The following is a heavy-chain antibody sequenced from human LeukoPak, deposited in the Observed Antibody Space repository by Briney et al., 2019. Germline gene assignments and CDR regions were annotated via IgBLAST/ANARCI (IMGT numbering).Heavy chain of an antibody. CDR1: GFTVSSNY. Sequence: GGSLRLSCAASGFTVSSNYMSWVRQAPGKGLEWVSVIYSGGSTYYADPVKGRFTISRDNSKNTLYLQMNSLRAKDTAVYYCARGGPYCGGDCYDLPVYGMDVWGQGTTVTVSS. CDR2: IYSGGST. CDR3: ARGGPYCGGDCYDLPVYGMDV. V-gene: IGHV3-66*01. J-gene: IGHJ6*02. D-gene: IGHD2-21*02.